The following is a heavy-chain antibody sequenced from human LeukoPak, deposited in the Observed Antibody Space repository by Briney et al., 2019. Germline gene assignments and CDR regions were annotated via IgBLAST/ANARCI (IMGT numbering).Heavy chain of an antibody. CDR1: GYTFTSYG. D-gene: IGHD5-12*01. V-gene: IGHV1-18*01. Sequence: ASVKVSCKASGYTFTSYGISWVRQAPGQGLEWMGWISAYNGNTNYAQKLQGRVTMTTDTSTSTAYMELSSLRSEDTAVYYCATDQASRPGYSGYDLDYWGQGTLVTVSS. CDR2: ISAYNGNT. J-gene: IGHJ4*02. CDR3: ATDQASRPGYSGYDLDY.